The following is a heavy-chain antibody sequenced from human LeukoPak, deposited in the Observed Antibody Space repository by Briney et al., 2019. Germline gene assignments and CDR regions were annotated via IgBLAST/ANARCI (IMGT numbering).Heavy chain of an antibody. CDR2: ISAYNGNT. V-gene: IGHV1-18*01. CDR3: ARDLGRYCSGGSCYSSHTDY. Sequence: ASVKVSCKASGYTFTSYGISWVRQAPGQGLEWMGWISAYNGNTNYAQKLQGRVTMTTDTSTSTAYMELRSLRSDDTAVYYCARDLGRYCSGGSCYSSHTDYWGQGALVTVSS. CDR1: GYTFTSYG. D-gene: IGHD2-15*01. J-gene: IGHJ4*02.